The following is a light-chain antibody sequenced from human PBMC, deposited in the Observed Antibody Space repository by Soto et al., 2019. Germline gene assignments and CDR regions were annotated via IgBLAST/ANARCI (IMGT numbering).Light chain of an antibody. V-gene: IGKV3-20*01. CDR3: QQYGSSPF. CDR2: VAS. Sequence: EIVLTQSPGTLSLSPGERATLSCRASQSVSSSYLASYQQKPGQAPRLLLYVASSRATGIPDRFSGSGSATDVTLTISRLEPADFAVYYCQQYGSSPFFGQGTKLEIK. J-gene: IGKJ2*01. CDR1: QSVSSSY.